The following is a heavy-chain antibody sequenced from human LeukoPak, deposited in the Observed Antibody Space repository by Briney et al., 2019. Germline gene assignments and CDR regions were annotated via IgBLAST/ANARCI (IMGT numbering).Heavy chain of an antibody. CDR1: GGSFSGYY. D-gene: IGHD3-3*01. CDR3: ARVLMTTIFGVVTESPFDY. Sequence: PSETLSLTCAVYGGSFSGYYWSWIRQPPGKGLEWIGEINHSGSTNYNPSLKSRVTIPVDTSKNQFSLKLSSVTAADTAVYYCARVLMTTIFGVVTESPFDYWGQGTLVTVSS. J-gene: IGHJ4*02. CDR2: INHSGST. V-gene: IGHV4-34*01.